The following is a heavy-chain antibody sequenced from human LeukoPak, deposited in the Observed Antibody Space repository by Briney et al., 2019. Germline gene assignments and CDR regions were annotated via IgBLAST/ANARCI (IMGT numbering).Heavy chain of an antibody. CDR1: GFTFSQYG. D-gene: IGHD2-2*01. V-gene: IGHV3-30*02. CDR3: ARDVAWYCTRASCSYFGF. Sequence: PGGSLRLSCEASGFTFSQYGMHWVRQAPGKGLDWVSSIQYDENKESYSDSVKGRFTVSRDNSKNTLFLQMNRLRVEDTAVYYCARDVAWYCTRASCSYFGFWGQGTLVTVSS. J-gene: IGHJ4*02. CDR2: IQYDENKE.